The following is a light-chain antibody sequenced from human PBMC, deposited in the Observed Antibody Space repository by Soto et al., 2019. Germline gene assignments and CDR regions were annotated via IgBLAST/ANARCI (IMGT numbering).Light chain of an antibody. CDR2: DTS. V-gene: IGKV3-20*01. Sequence: EIVLTQSPGTLSLSPGERATLSCRASQSVSSTLAWYQQKPGQAPRLLIYDTSRRATGIPDRFSGSGSGTDFTLTISRLEPEDFAVYYCQYYGSFGQGTRLEIK. CDR3: QYYGS. CDR1: QSVSST. J-gene: IGKJ5*01.